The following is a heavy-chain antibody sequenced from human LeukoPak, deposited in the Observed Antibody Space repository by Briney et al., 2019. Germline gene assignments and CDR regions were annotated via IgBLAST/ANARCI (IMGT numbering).Heavy chain of an antibody. Sequence: KPSETLSLTCAVSGDSISTSNSYWGWIRRPPGKGLEWVGSIYYSGNTYYNPSLKSRVTISVDTSKNQFSLKLTSVTAADTAMYYCAKSGGYGLIDYWGQGTLVTVSS. CDR2: IYYSGNT. V-gene: IGHV4-39*01. CDR1: GDSISTSNSY. J-gene: IGHJ4*02. D-gene: IGHD1-26*01. CDR3: AKSGGYGLIDY.